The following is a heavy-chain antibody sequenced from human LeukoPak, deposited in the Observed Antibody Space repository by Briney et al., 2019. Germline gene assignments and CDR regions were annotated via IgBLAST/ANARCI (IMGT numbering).Heavy chain of an antibody. J-gene: IGHJ4*02. D-gene: IGHD3-22*01. CDR2: IIPILGIA. Sequence: GASVKVSCKASGGTFGSYAISWVRQAPGQGLEWMGRIIPILGIANYAQKFQGRVTITADKSTSTAYMELSSLRSEDTAVYYCARENSSGFSSRAPFDYWGQGTLVTVSS. CDR3: ARENSSGFSSRAPFDY. CDR1: GGTFGSYA. V-gene: IGHV1-69*04.